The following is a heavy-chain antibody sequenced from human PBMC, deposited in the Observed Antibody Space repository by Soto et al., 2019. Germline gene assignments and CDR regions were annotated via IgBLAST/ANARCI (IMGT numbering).Heavy chain of an antibody. CDR3: ARHLHPKRIGYFDGHFAY. V-gene: IGHV4-59*08. CDR1: GGSISSYY. J-gene: IGHJ4*02. D-gene: IGHD3-9*01. Sequence: PSETLSLTCTVSGGSISSYYWSWIRQPPGKGLEWIGYIYYSGSTNYNPSLKSRVTISVDTSKNQFSLKLSSVTAADTAVYYCARHLHPKRIGYFDGHFAYRGQGTLVPVSA. CDR2: IYYSGST.